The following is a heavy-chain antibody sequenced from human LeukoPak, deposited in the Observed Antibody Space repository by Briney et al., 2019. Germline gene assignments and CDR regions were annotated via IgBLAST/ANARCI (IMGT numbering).Heavy chain of an antibody. J-gene: IGHJ4*02. D-gene: IGHD1-26*01. Sequence: SETLSLTCTVSGGSISSSTDYWGWIRQPPGKGLEWIGTIYYSGSAYYNPSLKSRVTISVDTSKNQFSLKLSFVTAADTAVYYCARQERSGGSYNFDYWGQGTLVTVSS. CDR2: IYYSGSA. V-gene: IGHV4-39*01. CDR1: GGSISSSTDY. CDR3: ARQERSGGSYNFDY.